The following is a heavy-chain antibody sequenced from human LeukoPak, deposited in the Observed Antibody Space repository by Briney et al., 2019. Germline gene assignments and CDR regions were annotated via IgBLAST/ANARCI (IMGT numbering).Heavy chain of an antibody. D-gene: IGHD1-7*01. J-gene: IGHJ6*03. Sequence: GGSLRLSCAASGFTFSSYAVSWVRQAPGKGLEWVSAISGSGGSTYYADSVKGRFTISRDNSKNTLYLQMNSLRAEDTAVYYCAKTNWNYGSYYYYYMDVWGKGTTVTVSS. V-gene: IGHV3-23*01. CDR3: AKTNWNYGSYYYYYMDV. CDR2: ISGSGGST. CDR1: GFTFSSYA.